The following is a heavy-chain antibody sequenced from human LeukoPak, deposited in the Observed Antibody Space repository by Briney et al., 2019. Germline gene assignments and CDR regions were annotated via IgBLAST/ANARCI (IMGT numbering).Heavy chain of an antibody. V-gene: IGHV4-61*02. CDR2: IYTSGST. J-gene: IGHJ3*02. D-gene: IGHD1-20*01. Sequence: PSQTLSLTCTVSGGSISSGSYYWSWIRQPAGKGLEWIGRIYTSGSTNYNPSLKSRVTISVDTSKNQFSLKLSSVTAADTAVYYCAGVLTGTTAFDIWGQGTMVTVSS. CDR3: AGVLTGTTAFDI. CDR1: GGSISSGSYY.